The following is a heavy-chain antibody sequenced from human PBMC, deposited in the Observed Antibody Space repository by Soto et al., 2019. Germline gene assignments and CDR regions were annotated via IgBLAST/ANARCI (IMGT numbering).Heavy chain of an antibody. V-gene: IGHV3-23*01. Sequence: EVQLLESGGDLIQPGGSLRLSCAASGFTFNIYAMTWVRQAPGKGLEWVSAISRYGDFTYYADSVEGRFTISRDNSKNTLYLQMNSLRAEDTAVYYCAKDRYVDNDSRGYLFDNWGQGTLVTVSS. J-gene: IGHJ4*02. CDR3: AKDRYVDNDSRGYLFDN. CDR2: ISRYGDFT. D-gene: IGHD3-22*01. CDR1: GFTFNIYA.